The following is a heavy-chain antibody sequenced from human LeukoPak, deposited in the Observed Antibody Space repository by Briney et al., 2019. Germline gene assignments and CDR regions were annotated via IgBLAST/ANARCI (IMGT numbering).Heavy chain of an antibody. V-gene: IGHV4-34*01. Sequence: SETLSLTCTVPGGPISGYYWSWIRQPPGKGLEWIGEINHSGSTYYNPSLKSRVAISVDTSKNQFSLKLGSVTAADTAVYYCARVRVSGYCTNGVCYKGNFDYWGQGTLVTVSS. D-gene: IGHD2-8*01. CDR2: INHSGST. J-gene: IGHJ4*02. CDR1: GGPISGYY. CDR3: ARVRVSGYCTNGVCYKGNFDY.